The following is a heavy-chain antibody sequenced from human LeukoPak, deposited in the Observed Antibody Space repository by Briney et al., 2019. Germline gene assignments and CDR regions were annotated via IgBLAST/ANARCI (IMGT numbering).Heavy chain of an antibody. D-gene: IGHD5-18*01. V-gene: IGHV4-59*01. CDR2: IYYSGST. J-gene: IGHJ6*02. CDR3: ARGYSYGHSYYYYGMDV. CDR1: GGSISSYY. Sequence: SETLSLTCTVSGGSISSYYWSWIRQPPGKGLEWIGYIYYSGSTNYNPSLKSRVTISVDTSKNQFSLNLSSVTAADTAVYYCARGYSYGHSYYYYGMDVWGQGTTVTVSS.